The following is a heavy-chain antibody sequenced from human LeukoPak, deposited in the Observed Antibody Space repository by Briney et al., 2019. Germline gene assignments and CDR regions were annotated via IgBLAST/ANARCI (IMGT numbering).Heavy chain of an antibody. CDR2: IYSGGST. J-gene: IGHJ6*02. CDR1: GFTVSSNH. V-gene: IGHV3-53*01. Sequence: GGSLRLSCAASGFTVSSNHMTWVRQAPGKGLEWVSVIYSGGSTNYADSVKGRFTISRDNSKNTLYLQMNSLRGEDTAVHYCARDTDVWGQGTTVTVSS. CDR3: ARDTDV.